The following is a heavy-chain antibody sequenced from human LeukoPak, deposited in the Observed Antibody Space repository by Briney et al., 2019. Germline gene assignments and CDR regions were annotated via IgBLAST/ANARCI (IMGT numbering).Heavy chain of an antibody. D-gene: IGHD7-27*01. CDR3: ARGSGHYGMDV. CDR2: ISANSGNT. CDR1: GYTFTSYD. J-gene: IGHJ6*02. V-gene: IGHV1-18*01. Sequence: ASAKVSCKASGYTFTSYDIIWVRQAPGQGLEWMGWISANSGNTNYAQKLQGRVTMTTDTSTNTAYMELRSLRSDDTAVYYCARGSGHYGMDVWGQGTTVTVSS.